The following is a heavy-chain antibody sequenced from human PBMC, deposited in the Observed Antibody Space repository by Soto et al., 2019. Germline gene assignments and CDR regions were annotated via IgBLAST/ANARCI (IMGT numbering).Heavy chain of an antibody. D-gene: IGHD1-26*01. CDR3: AKGGAIVAAGTRVYLYNAMDV. V-gene: IGHV4-31*02. CDR1: GGSISSGGYY. Sequence: SETLSLTCTVSGGSISSGGYYWSWIRQHPGKGLEWIGYIYYSGSTYYNPSLKSRVTISVDTSKNQFSLKLSSVTAADTAVYYCAKGGAIVAAGTRVYLYNAMDVWGQGPTVT. CDR2: IYYSGST. J-gene: IGHJ6*02.